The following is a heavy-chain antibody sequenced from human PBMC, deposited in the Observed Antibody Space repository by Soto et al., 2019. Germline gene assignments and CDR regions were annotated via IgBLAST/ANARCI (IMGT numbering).Heavy chain of an antibody. D-gene: IGHD4-17*01. CDR3: TTDSNGAADS. CDR2: IRHKAAGYTT. V-gene: IGHV3-72*01. CDR1: GFTFGEHR. Sequence: QPGGSLRLSCAAPGFTFGEHRMDWVRQAPGKGLEWIGRIRHKAAGYTTEYAASVKGRFLISRDDSRNSLYLQMNSLITEDTALYYCTTDSNGAADSWGEGTPVTVSS. J-gene: IGHJ5*01.